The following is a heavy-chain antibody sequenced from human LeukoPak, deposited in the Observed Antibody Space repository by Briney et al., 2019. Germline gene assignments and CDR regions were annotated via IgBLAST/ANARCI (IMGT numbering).Heavy chain of an antibody. CDR3: ARLSYYYASDPGAFDI. CDR2: IYPGDSDT. D-gene: IGHD3-10*01. Sequence: GESLQISCKGSGYSFTNYWIGWVRQLPGKGLEWMGIIYPGDSDTRYSPSFQGQVTISADKSISSACLQWSSLKASDTAMYYCARLSYYYASDPGAFDIWGQGTMVTVSS. CDR1: GYSFTNYW. V-gene: IGHV5-51*01. J-gene: IGHJ3*02.